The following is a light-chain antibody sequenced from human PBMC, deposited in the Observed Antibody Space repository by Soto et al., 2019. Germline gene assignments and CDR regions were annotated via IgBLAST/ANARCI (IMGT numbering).Light chain of an antibody. V-gene: IGKV3-20*01. CDR1: QSLSSNY. J-gene: IGKJ2*01. CDR2: GAS. Sequence: EIVLTQSPGTLSLSPGERATLACRASQSLSSNYLAWYQQKPGQAPRLLIYGASSRATGIPDRYSGSGSGTNFPLNISRLAPEDFAVYYCQHYETSPPSYTFGQGTNLEIK. CDR3: QHYETSPPSYT.